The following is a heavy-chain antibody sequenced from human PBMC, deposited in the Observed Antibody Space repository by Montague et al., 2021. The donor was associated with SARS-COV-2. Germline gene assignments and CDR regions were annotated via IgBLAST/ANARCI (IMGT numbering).Heavy chain of an antibody. CDR2: IYYSGST. Sequence: SETLSLTCTVSGGSISSSSYFWGSIRQPPGKGLEWIGSIYYSGSTYYNRSGKSRVTISVDTSKNQFSLKLSSVTAADTAVYYCARQSQAEFVLVEYTIGGWCDPGCPRSLVNVSS. CDR3: ARQSQAEFVLVEYTIGGWCDP. CDR1: GGSISSSSYF. J-gene: IGHJ5*02. V-gene: IGHV4-39*01. D-gene: IGHD2-8*01.